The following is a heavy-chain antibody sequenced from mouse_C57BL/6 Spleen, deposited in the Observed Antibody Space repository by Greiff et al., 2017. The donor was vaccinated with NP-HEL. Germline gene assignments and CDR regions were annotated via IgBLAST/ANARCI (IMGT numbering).Heavy chain of an antibody. CDR2: IRNKANNHAT. CDR1: GFTFSDAW. CDR3: TRNGSSYDYYAMDY. V-gene: IGHV6-6*01. J-gene: IGHJ4*01. Sequence: DVMLVESGGGLVQPGGSMKLSCAASGFTFSDAWMDWVRQSPEKGLEWVAEIRNKANNHATYYAESVKGRFTISRDDSKSSVYLQMNSLRAEDTGIYYCTRNGSSYDYYAMDYWGQGTSVTVSS. D-gene: IGHD1-1*01.